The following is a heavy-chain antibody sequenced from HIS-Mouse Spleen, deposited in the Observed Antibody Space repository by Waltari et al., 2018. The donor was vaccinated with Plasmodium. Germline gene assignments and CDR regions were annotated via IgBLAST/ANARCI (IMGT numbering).Heavy chain of an antibody. CDR2: ISYDGSNK. CDR1: GFPFSSYG. Sequence: QVQLVESGGGVVQPGGSLSLPWAASGFPFSSYGMHWVRQAPGKGLEWVAVISYDGSNKYYADSVKGRFTISRDNSKNTLYLQMNSLRAEDTAVYYCAKAQGVINFDYWGQGTLVTVSS. V-gene: IGHV3-30*18. D-gene: IGHD3-16*01. J-gene: IGHJ4*02. CDR3: AKAQGVINFDY.